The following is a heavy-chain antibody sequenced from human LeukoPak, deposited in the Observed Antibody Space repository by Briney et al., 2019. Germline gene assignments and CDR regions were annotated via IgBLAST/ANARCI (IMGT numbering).Heavy chain of an antibody. V-gene: IGHV3-7*01. CDR2: IKQDGSEK. J-gene: IGHJ6*03. CDR3: ARVGPPYYYYYMDV. Sequence: GGSLRLSCAASGFTFSASWMSWVRQAPGKGLERVANIKQDGSEKYSADSVKGRFTVSRDNAKKLVYLQMNSLTVEDTAVYYCARVGPPYYYYYMDVWGEGTTVTVSS. CDR1: GFTFSASW.